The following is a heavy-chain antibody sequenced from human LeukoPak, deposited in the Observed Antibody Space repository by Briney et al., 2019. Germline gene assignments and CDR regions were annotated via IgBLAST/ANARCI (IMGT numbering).Heavy chain of an antibody. D-gene: IGHD3-10*01. J-gene: IGHJ5*02. CDR1: GGTFSSYA. CDR2: IIPIFGTA. Sequence: SVKVSCKASGGTFSSYAISWVRQAPGQGLEWMGGIIPIFGTANYAQKFQGRVTITADESTSTAYMELSSLRSEDTAVYYCARDYYGSGSLLNWFDPWGQGTLVTVPS. CDR3: ARDYYGSGSLLNWFDP. V-gene: IGHV1-69*13.